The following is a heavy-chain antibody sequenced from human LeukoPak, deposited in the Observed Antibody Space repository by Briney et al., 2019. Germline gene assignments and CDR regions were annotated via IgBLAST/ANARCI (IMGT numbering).Heavy chain of an antibody. J-gene: IGHJ4*02. CDR1: GFTFSNAW. CDR3: TTASFDWLFSDFDY. Sequence: GGSLRLSCAASGFTFSNAWMSWVRQAPGKGLEWVGRIKSKTDGGTTDYAAPVKGRFTISRDDSKNTLYLQMNSLKTEDTAVYYCTTASFDWLFSDFDYWGQGTLVTVSS. CDR2: IKSKTDGGTT. V-gene: IGHV3-15*01. D-gene: IGHD3-9*01.